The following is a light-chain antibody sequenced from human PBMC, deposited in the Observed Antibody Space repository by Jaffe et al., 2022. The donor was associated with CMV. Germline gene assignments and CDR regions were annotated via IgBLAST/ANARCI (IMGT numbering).Light chain of an antibody. CDR2: WAS. CDR1: QSLLYSSDNKDF. V-gene: IGKV4-1*01. J-gene: IGKJ2*01. Sequence: DIVMTQSPDSLAVSLGERATINCKSSQSLLYSSDNKDFLAWYQQKPGQPPKLLIYWASTRESGVPDRFSGSGSGTDFTLTISSLQAEDVAVYYCQQYYRTPLTFGQGTKLEIK. CDR3: QQYYRTPLT.